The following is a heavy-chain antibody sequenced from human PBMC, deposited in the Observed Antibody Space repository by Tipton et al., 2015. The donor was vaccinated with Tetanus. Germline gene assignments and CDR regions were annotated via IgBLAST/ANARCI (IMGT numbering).Heavy chain of an antibody. CDR1: GGSISSGDYY. D-gene: IGHD3-10*01. V-gene: IGHV4-30-4*01. CDR3: ATYLSYYGSGG. CDR2: IYYSGST. Sequence: TLSLTCTVSGGSISSGDYYWSWIRQPPGKSLEWIGYIYYSGSTYYNPSLKSRVTISVDTSKNQFSLKLSSVTAADTAVYYCATYLSYYGSGGWSQGTLVTVSS. J-gene: IGHJ4*02.